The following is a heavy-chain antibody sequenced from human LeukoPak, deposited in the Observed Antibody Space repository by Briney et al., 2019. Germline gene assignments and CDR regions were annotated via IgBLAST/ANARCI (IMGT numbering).Heavy chain of an antibody. J-gene: IGHJ4*02. Sequence: GGSLRLSCAASGFTFSSYAMSWVRQAPGKGLEWVSAISGSGDSTYYADSVKGRFTISRDNSKNTLYLQMNSLRAEDTAVYYCAKYYYGSGTPFFDYWGQGTLVTVSS. CDR2: ISGSGDST. CDR3: AKYYYGSGTPFFDY. CDR1: GFTFSSYA. D-gene: IGHD3-10*01. V-gene: IGHV3-23*01.